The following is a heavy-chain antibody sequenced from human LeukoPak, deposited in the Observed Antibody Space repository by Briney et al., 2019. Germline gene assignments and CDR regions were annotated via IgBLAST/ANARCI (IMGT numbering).Heavy chain of an antibody. D-gene: IGHD5-12*01. Sequence: GGSLRLSCAPSGFTFSSYASRWVRQPPGKVLEWVSAISGSGGSTYYADSVEGRFTISRDNSKNTLYLQMNSQRAHDTAVYYCAKTPLGIVATYFDYWGQGTLVTVSS. CDR2: ISGSGGST. CDR1: GFTFSSYA. V-gene: IGHV3-23*01. CDR3: AKTPLGIVATYFDY. J-gene: IGHJ4*02.